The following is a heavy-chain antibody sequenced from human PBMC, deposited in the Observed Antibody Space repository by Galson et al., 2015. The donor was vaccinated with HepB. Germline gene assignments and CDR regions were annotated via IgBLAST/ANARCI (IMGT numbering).Heavy chain of an antibody. V-gene: IGHV3-23*01. J-gene: IGHJ4*02. D-gene: IGHD6-13*01. Sequence: SLRLSCAASGFTFSTYAMSWVRQPPGMGQEWVSAISGSGRTTYYADSVKGRFTISRDSSKNTLYLQMNSLKVEDTAIYYCAKQSSNWYYFDYWGQGTLVTVSS. CDR2: ISGSGRTT. CDR1: GFTFSTYA. CDR3: AKQSSNWYYFDY.